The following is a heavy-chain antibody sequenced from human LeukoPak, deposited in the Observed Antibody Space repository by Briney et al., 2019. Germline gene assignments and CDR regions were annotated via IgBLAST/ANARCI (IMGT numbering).Heavy chain of an antibody. CDR1: GFTFSSYW. Sequence: GGSLRLSCAASGFTFSSYWMSWVRQAPGKGLEWVASIKQDGSEKYYVDSVKGRFTISRDNAKNSLYLQMNSLRAEDTAVYYCARDEQQQLVRPYYYYYGMDVWGQGTTVTVSS. CDR2: IKQDGSEK. D-gene: IGHD6-13*01. V-gene: IGHV3-7*01. J-gene: IGHJ6*02. CDR3: ARDEQQQLVRPYYYYYGMDV.